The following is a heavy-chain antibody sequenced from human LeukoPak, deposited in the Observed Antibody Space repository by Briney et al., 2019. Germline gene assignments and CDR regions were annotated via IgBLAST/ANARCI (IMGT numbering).Heavy chain of an antibody. CDR2: IYYSGST. CDR1: GGSISSGSYY. V-gene: IGHV4-31*03. J-gene: IGHJ4*02. D-gene: IGHD5-12*01. CDR3: ARGQDGYEIH. Sequence: SQTLSLTCTVSGGSISSGSYYWSWIRQHPGKGLEWIGYIYYSGSTYYNPSLKSRVTISVDTSKNQFSLKLSSVTAADTAVYYCARGQDGYEIHWGQGTLVTVSS.